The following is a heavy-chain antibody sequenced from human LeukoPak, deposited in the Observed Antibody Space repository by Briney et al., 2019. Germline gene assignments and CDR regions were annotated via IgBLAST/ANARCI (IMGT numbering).Heavy chain of an antibody. CDR3: ARGGTREGGYYYYGMDV. Sequence: SETLSLTCAVYGGSFSGYYWSWIRQPPGKGLEWIGEINHSGSTNYNPSLKSRVTISVDTSKNQFSLKLSSVTAADTAVYYCARGGTREGGYYYYGMDVWGQGTTVTVSS. V-gene: IGHV4-34*01. D-gene: IGHD3-16*01. CDR2: INHSGST. CDR1: GGSFSGYY. J-gene: IGHJ6*02.